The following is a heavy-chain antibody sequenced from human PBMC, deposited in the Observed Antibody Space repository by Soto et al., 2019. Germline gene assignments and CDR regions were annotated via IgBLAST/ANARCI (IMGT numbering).Heavy chain of an antibody. CDR1: GGTFSSYA. V-gene: IGHV1-69*13. J-gene: IGHJ4*02. D-gene: IGHD2-15*01. CDR3: ARDRGYCSGGSCYLVYYFDY. CDR2: IIPIFGTA. Sequence: SVKVSCKASGGTFSSYAISWVRQAPGQGLEWMGGIIPIFGTANYAQKFQGRVTITADESTSTAYMELSSLRSEDTAVYYCARDRGYCSGGSCYLVYYFDYWGQGTLVTVSS.